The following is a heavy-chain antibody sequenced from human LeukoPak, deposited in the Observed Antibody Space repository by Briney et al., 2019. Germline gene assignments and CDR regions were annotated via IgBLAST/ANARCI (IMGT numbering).Heavy chain of an antibody. CDR3: ASATLRCSGGSCYEMDV. D-gene: IGHD2-15*01. Sequence: PSETLSLTCAVYGGSFSGYYWSWIRQPPGKGLEWIGRIYTSGSTNYNPSLKSRVTISVDTSKNQFSLKLSSVTAADTAVYYCASATLRCSGGSCYEMDVWGKGTTVTVSS. V-gene: IGHV4-59*10. CDR1: GGSFSGYY. J-gene: IGHJ6*04. CDR2: IYTSGST.